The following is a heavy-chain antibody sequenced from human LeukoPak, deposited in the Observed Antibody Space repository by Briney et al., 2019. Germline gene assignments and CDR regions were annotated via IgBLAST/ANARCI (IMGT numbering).Heavy chain of an antibody. CDR2: MSPNSGDT. CDR1: GYTFTSYD. V-gene: IGHV1-8*01. Sequence: ASVKVSCKASGYTFTSYDFNWVRQATGQRPEWMGWMSPNSGDTGYAQKFQDRVTMTRNTSIRTAYMELSSLRSEDTAVYYCAREMTTVNLVMRVNDYWGQGTLVTVFS. D-gene: IGHD4-17*01. CDR3: AREMTTVNLVMRVNDY. J-gene: IGHJ4*02.